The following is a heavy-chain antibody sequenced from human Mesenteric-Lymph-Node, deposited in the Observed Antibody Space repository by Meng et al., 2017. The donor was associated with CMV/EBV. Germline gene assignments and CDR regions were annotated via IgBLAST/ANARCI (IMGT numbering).Heavy chain of an antibody. CDR3: AKVADYYDSSGYYNYYYYGMDV. CDR1: GFTFSSYG. V-gene: IGHV3-30*02. D-gene: IGHD3-22*01. Sequence: GESLKISCAASGFTFSSYGMHWVRQAPGKGLEWVAFIRYDGSNKYYVDSVKGRFTISRDNSKNTLYLQMNSLRAEDTAVYYCAKVADYYDSSGYYNYYYYGMDVWGQGTTVTVSS. CDR2: IRYDGSNK. J-gene: IGHJ6*02.